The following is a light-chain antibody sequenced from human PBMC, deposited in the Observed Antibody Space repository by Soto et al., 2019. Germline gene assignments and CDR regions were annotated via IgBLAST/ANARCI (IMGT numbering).Light chain of an antibody. Sequence: EIVLTQSPGTLSLSPGERVTLSCRASQSVNSSYLAWYQHKPGQAPRLLIYGASTRATGIPDRFSGSGSGTDFTLTIARLEPGDFAVYYCQQSGNSPQTFGQGTKVDIK. CDR3: QQSGNSPQT. V-gene: IGKV3-20*01. CDR1: QSVNSSY. J-gene: IGKJ1*01. CDR2: GAS.